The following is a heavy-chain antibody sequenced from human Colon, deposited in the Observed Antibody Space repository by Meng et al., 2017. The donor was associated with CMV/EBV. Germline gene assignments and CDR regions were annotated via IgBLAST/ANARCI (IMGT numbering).Heavy chain of an antibody. J-gene: IGHJ6*02. D-gene: IGHD5-24*01. CDR2: IYSGGST. V-gene: IGHV3-53*01. Sequence: GESLKISCAASGFTVSSDYMVWVRQAPGKGLERGSIIYSGGSTYYADSVTGRFTISRDNSKNTLYLQMNSLRAEDTAMYYCARSSLLAVRYNHFYYGMDVWDQGTTVTVSS. CDR3: ARSSLLAVRYNHFYYGMDV. CDR1: GFTVSSDY.